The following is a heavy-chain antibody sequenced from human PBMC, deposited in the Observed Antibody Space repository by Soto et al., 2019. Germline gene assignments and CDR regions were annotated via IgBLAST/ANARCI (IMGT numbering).Heavy chain of an antibody. D-gene: IGHD6-19*01. V-gene: IGHV2-5*02. Sequence: QITLKESGPTLVKPTQTLTLTFTCSGFSRSTSGVGVCWIRHPPGNALEWLAPIYWDDDKRYSPSLKSSLTISKHTSKNRGVSTMTITDPVDTAPYYCAHSPPSGWSGNWFDHWGQGTLVPVSS. CDR2: IYWDDDK. CDR3: AHSPPSGWSGNWFDH. J-gene: IGHJ5*02. CDR1: GFSRSTSGVG.